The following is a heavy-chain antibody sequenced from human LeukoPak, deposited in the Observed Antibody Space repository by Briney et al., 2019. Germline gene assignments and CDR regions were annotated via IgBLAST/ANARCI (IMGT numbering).Heavy chain of an antibody. V-gene: IGHV4-39*01. D-gene: IGHD3-10*01. CDR2: MYYSGDT. Sequence: SETLSLTCTASGGSISSSTDYWAWIRQPPGKGLEWIVTMYYSGDTYHNPSLKSRVTMSVDTSKNQVSLMLSSVTAADTAVYYCARSSMVRGFDNWGPGTLVTVSS. J-gene: IGHJ4*02. CDR3: ARSSMVRGFDN. CDR1: GGSISSSTDY.